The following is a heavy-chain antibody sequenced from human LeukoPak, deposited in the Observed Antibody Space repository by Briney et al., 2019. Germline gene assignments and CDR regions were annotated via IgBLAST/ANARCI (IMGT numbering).Heavy chain of an antibody. Sequence: PSETLSLTCAVYGGSFSGYYWSWIRQPAGKGLEWIGRIYTSGSTNHNPSLKSRVTISVDTSKNQFSLKLSSVTAADTAVYYCACLTTADAFDIWGQGTMVTVSS. CDR1: GGSFSGYY. J-gene: IGHJ3*02. D-gene: IGHD3-22*01. V-gene: IGHV4-59*10. CDR2: IYTSGST. CDR3: ACLTTADAFDI.